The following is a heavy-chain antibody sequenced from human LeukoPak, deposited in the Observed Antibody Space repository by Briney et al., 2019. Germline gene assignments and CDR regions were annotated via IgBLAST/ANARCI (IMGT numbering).Heavy chain of an antibody. CDR3: ARGGEGAAIDYFDY. CDR2: INPNSGGT. J-gene: IGHJ4*02. Sequence: ASVKVSCKASGYTFTGYYMHWVRQAPGQGLEWMGWINPNSGGTNYAQKFQGTVTMTRDTSISTAYMELGRLRSDDTAVYYCARGGEGAAIDYFDYWGQGTLVTVSS. D-gene: IGHD3-10*01. CDR1: GYTFTGYY. V-gene: IGHV1-2*02.